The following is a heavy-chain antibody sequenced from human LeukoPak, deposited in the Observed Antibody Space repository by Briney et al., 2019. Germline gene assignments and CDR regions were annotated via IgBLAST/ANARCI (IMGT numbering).Heavy chain of an antibody. V-gene: IGHV1-69*13. J-gene: IGHJ4*02. D-gene: IGHD3-22*01. CDR1: GYTFTSYG. CDR2: IIPIFGTA. CDR3: AREYYDSSGYYSEGYYFDY. Sequence: SVKVSCKASGYTFTSYGISWVRQAPGQGLEWMGGIIPIFGTANYAQKFQGRVTITADESTSTAYMELSSLRSEDTAVYYCAREYYDSSGYYSEGYYFDYWGQGTLVTVSS.